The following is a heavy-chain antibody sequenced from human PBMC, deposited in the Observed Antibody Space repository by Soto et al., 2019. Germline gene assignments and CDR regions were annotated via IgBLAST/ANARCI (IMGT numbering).Heavy chain of an antibody. CDR2: IIPILGIA. J-gene: IGHJ6*02. V-gene: IGHV1-69*02. CDR3: AREAYQLLNYYYDGKDV. Sequence: WASVKVSCKASGGTFSSYTISWVRQAPGQGLEWMGRIIPILGIANYAQKFQGRVTITADKSTSTAYMELSSLRSEDTAVYYCAREAYQLLNYYYDGKDVWGQGTTVTVSS. CDR1: GGTFSSYT. D-gene: IGHD2-2*01.